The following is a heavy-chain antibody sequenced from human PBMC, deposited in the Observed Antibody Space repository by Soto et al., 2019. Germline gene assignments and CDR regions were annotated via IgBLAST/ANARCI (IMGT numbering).Heavy chain of an antibody. V-gene: IGHV5-51*01. J-gene: IGHJ3*02. CDR3: ASRKKTSDAFDI. CDR1: GYSFTPFW. D-gene: IGHD1-1*01. CDR2: IYPGDSDT. Sequence: PGESQKISCKASGYSFTPFWVGWVRQMPGKGLEWMGFIYPGDSDTRYSPSFQGQVTISADKSISTAYLQWSSLKASDTAMYYCASRKKTSDAFDIWGQGTMVTVSS.